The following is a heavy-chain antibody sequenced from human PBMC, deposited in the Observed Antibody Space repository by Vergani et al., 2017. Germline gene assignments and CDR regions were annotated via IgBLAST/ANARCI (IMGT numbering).Heavy chain of an antibody. CDR3: ARCFRDEGMIYGGTVENWFDP. CDR1: GGSITYGAFY. D-gene: IGHD3-22*01. CDR2: IYYSENK. J-gene: IGHJ5*02. Sequence: RLQESGPGLVKPSETLSLTCTVSGGSITYGAFYWGWIRQSPGKGLEWIGSIYYSENKFYNPSLESRVTLSIDTTKNQFSLKLKSVTAADTAVYYCARCFRDEGMIYGGTVENWFDPWGQGTLVTVSS. V-gene: IGHV4-39*01.